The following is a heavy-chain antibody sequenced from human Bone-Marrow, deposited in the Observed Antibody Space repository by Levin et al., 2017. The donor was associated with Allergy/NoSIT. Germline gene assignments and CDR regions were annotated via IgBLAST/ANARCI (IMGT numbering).Heavy chain of an antibody. V-gene: IGHV3-9*01. CDR1: GFTFDDFA. CDR3: AKDLRSGSKYEFWYFDL. Sequence: PGGSLRLSCAASGFTFDDFAMHWVRQSPGKGLEWVSGISWNSGTIGYADSVKGRFTISRDNAKNSLYLQMESLRVEDTAFYYCAKDLRSGSKYEFWYFDLWGRGTLLTVSS. D-gene: IGHD3-10*01. CDR2: ISWNSGTI. J-gene: IGHJ2*01.